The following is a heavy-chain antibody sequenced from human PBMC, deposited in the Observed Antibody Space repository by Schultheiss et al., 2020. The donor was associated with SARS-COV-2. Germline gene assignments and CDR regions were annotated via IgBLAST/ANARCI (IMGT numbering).Heavy chain of an antibody. CDR2: ISSNGGST. CDR1: GFTFSSYS. CDR3: VKDLYFDPTSGYGDSPDY. J-gene: IGHJ4*02. D-gene: IGHD4-17*01. V-gene: IGHV3-64D*06. Sequence: GESLKISCAASGFTFSSYSMNWVRQAPGKGLEWVSYISSNGGSTYYADSVKGRFTISRDNSKNTLYLQMSSLRAEDTAVYYCVKDLYFDPTSGYGDSPDYWGQGTLVTVSS.